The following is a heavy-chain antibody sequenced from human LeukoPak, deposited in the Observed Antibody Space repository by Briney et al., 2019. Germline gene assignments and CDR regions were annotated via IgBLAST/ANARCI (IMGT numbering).Heavy chain of an antibody. J-gene: IGHJ5*02. V-gene: IGHV4-34*01. D-gene: IGHD2-2*01. CDR2: INHSGST. CDR1: GGSFSGYY. CDR3: ARVDGDCSSTSCYNWFDP. Sequence: SETLSLTCAVYGGSFSGYYWSWIRQPPGKGLEWIGEINHSGSTNYNPPLKSRVTISVDTSKNQFSLKLSSVTAADTAVYYCARVDGDCSSTSCYNWFDPWGQGTLVTVSS.